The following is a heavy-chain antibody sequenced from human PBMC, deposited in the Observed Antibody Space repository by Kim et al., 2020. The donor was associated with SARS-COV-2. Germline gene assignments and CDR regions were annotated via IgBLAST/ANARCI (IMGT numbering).Heavy chain of an antibody. V-gene: IGHV3-23*01. Sequence: SPYSDGAVKGRLTNSRDNSKNTLYQQMNSLRAEDTAVYYCANGQLGTFDYWGQGTLVTVSS. J-gene: IGHJ4*02. CDR2: SP. CDR3: ANGQLGTFDY. D-gene: IGHD7-27*01.